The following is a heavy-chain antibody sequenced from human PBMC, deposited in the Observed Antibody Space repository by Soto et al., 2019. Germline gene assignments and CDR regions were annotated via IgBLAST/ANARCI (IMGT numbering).Heavy chain of an antibody. D-gene: IGHD4-17*01. CDR1: GFTVSSNY. Sequence: GGSLRLSCAASGFTVSSNYMSWVRQAPGKGLEWVSVIYSGGSTYYADSVKGRFTTSRDNYKNTLYLQMNSLRAEDTAVYYCARVRTTDDAFDIWGQGTMVTVSS. J-gene: IGHJ3*02. CDR2: IYSGGST. CDR3: ARVRTTDDAFDI. V-gene: IGHV3-53*01.